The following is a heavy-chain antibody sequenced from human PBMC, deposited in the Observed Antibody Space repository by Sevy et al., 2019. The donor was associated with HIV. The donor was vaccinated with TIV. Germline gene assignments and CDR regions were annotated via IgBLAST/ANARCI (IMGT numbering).Heavy chain of an antibody. CDR1: RFNFNKYA. V-gene: IGHV3-23*01. Sequence: GGSLRLSCAASRFNFNKYAMSWVRQAPGKGLEGVTDISDRGDSTYYIDSVKGRFTISRDNFKNMLYLKMNTLRGEDTAVYYCAKRHNKGGDSFDAWGQGTMVTVSS. CDR2: ISDRGDST. CDR3: AKRHNKGGDSFDA. J-gene: IGHJ3*01. D-gene: IGHD3-16*01.